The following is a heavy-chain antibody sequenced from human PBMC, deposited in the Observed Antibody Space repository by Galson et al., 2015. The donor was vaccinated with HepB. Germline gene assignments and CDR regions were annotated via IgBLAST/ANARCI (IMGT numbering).Heavy chain of an antibody. CDR1: GYTFTRYY. CDR2: INPSGGST. Sequence: SVKVSCKASGYTFTRYYMHWVRQAPGQGLEWMGMINPSGGSTTYAQRFQGSVTMTRDTSTSTVYMEMSSLKSGDTAVYYCARSWGRSGDFDFWGQGTLVTVSS. D-gene: IGHD3-10*01. CDR3: ARSWGRSGDFDF. V-gene: IGHV1-46*01. J-gene: IGHJ4*02.